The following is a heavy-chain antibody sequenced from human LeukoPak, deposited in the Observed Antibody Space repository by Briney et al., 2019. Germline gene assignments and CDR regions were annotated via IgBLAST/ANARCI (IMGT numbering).Heavy chain of an antibody. CDR2: IIPILGIA. CDR1: GGTFSSCT. J-gene: IGHJ6*04. D-gene: IGHD3-3*01. Sequence: SVKVSCKASGGTFSSCTISWVRQAPGQGLEWMGRIIPILGIANYAQKFQGRVTITADKSTSTAYMELSSLRSEDTAVYYCARVGPSPYYDFWSGILDVWGKGTTVTVSS. V-gene: IGHV1-69*02. CDR3: ARVGPSPYYDFWSGILDV.